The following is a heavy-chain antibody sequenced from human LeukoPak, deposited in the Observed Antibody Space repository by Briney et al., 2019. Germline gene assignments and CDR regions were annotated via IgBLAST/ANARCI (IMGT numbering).Heavy chain of an antibody. J-gene: IGHJ4*02. CDR2: ISGSGGST. Sequence: GGSLRLSCAASGFTFSNYAMNWVRQAPGKGLEWVSSISGSGGSTYYADSVKGRFTISRDNSKNTLYLQMNSLRAADTAIYYCAKCLYHYGSGSVGDYWGQGSLVTVSS. CDR3: AKCLYHYGSGSVGDY. V-gene: IGHV3-23*01. D-gene: IGHD3-10*01. CDR1: GFTFSNYA.